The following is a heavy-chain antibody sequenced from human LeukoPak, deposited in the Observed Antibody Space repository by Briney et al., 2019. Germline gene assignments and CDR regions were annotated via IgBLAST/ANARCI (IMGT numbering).Heavy chain of an antibody. CDR1: GFTFSSYG. D-gene: IGHD5-24*01. Sequence: PGGSLRLSCAASGFTFSSYGMNWVRRAPGKGLEWVAVIWYGGSNKYYADSVKGRFTISRDNSKNTLYLQMNSLRGEDTAVYYCAREPQQKRRRQYFGNAFDIWGQGTMGTVSS. V-gene: IGHV3-33*01. CDR3: AREPQQKRRRQYFGNAFDI. J-gene: IGHJ3*02. CDR2: IWYGGSNK.